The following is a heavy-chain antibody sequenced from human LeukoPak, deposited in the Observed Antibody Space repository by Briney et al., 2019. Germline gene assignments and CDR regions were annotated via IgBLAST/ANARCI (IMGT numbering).Heavy chain of an antibody. V-gene: IGHV3-21*01. J-gene: IGHJ4*02. CDR3: ARDKDVYFDY. CDR1: GFTFSTYR. Sequence: KPGGSLRLSCVGTGFTFSTYRMNWVRQAPGKGPKWVSSISSSSSYIYYADSVKGRITISRDNAKNSLYLQMNSLRVEDTAVYYCARDKDVYFDYWGQGTLVTVSS. CDR2: ISSSSSYI.